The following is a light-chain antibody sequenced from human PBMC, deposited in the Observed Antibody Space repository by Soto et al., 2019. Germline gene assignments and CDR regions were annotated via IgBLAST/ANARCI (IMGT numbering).Light chain of an antibody. CDR1: QSVKSN. J-gene: IGKJ4*01. V-gene: IGKV3-15*01. Sequence: EVVLTQSPATLSVSPGERGTLSCRASQSVKSNLAWYQQKPGQAPRLLIYDASNRATGIPARFSGSGSGTEFTLTISSLQSEDFAMYYCQQYHIWLTFGGGTKVEIK. CDR2: DAS. CDR3: QQYHIWLT.